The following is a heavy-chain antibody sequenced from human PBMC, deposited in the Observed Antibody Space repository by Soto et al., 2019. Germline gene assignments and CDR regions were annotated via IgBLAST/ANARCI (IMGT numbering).Heavy chain of an antibody. CDR1: GGSISSGVYY. V-gene: IGHV4-31*03. D-gene: IGHD2-8*01. J-gene: IGHJ4*02. CDR3: AARQDIVLMVYAT. CDR2: IYYSGST. Sequence: PSETLSLTCTVSGGSISSGVYYWSWIRQHPGKGLEWIGYIYYSGSTYYNPSLKSRVTISVDTSKNQFSLKLSSVTAADTAVYYCAARQDIVLMVYATWGQGTLVTVSS.